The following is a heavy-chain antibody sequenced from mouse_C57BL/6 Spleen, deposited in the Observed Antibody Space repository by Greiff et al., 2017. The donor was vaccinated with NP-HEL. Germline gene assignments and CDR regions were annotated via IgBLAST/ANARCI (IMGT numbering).Heavy chain of an antibody. CDR3: SRLGTTLGDARDY. V-gene: IGHV1-7*01. J-gene: IGHJ4*01. D-gene: IGHD1-1*01. CDR1: GYTFTSYW. Sequence: VQLQQSGAELAKPGASVKLSCKASGYTFTSYWMHWVKQRPGQGLEWIGYINPSSGYTKYNQKFKDKATLTADKSSSTAYMQLSSLTYEDSAVYYCSRLGTTLGDARDYGGQGTSVTVSS. CDR2: INPSSGYT.